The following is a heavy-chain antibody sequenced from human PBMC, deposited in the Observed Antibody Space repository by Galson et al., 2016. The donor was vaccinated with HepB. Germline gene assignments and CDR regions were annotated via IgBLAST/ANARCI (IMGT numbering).Heavy chain of an antibody. Sequence: PALVKPTQTLTLTCTFSGFALSGGGVGVGWIRQPPGKALEWLALVYWDDDKRYSPSLQSRLTITKDTSKNQVVLIMTNMDPVDPATYYYAHSSRGGEYVGDHPTYYFDYWGQGTLVTVSS. J-gene: IGHJ4*02. CDR2: VYWDDDK. CDR1: GFALSGGGVG. V-gene: IGHV2-5*02. CDR3: AHSSRGGEYVGDHPTYYFDY. D-gene: IGHD2/OR15-2a*01.